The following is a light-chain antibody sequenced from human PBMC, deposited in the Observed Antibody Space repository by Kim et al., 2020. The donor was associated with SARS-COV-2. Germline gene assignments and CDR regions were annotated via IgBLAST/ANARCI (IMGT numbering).Light chain of an antibody. CDR2: DVN. J-gene: IGLJ2*01. V-gene: IGLV2-14*03. CDR1: RGDVGGYNS. Sequence: QSITITFTGTRGDVGGYNSDSWYQKHPDRAPKLIIYDVNNRPSGISDRFSASGSSFAASLTISGLRPEDEADYYCSSYSDGNTMVLFGGGTKVTVL. CDR3: SSYSDGNTMVL.